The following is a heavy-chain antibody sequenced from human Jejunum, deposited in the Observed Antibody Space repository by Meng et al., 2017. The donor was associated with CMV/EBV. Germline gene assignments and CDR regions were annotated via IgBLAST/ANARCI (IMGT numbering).Heavy chain of an antibody. V-gene: IGHV7-4-1*02. CDR3: ARRRYVGYGYYFDS. J-gene: IGHJ4*02. D-gene: IGHD5-18*01. CDR1: GYTFTDYS. Sequence: QVQLVQSGAEVKKPGASVKVSCKASGYTFTDYSISWVRQAPGQGLEWMGWINTNSGTPTYAQGFTGRFVFSLDTSVTTAYMEITSLKAEDTAVYYCARRRYVGYGYYFDSWGQGTLVTVSS. CDR2: INTNSGTP.